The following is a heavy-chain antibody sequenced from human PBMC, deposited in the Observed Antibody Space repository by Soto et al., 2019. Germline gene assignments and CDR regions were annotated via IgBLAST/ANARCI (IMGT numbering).Heavy chain of an antibody. CDR1: GYSFTSHW. V-gene: IGHV5-10-1*01. CDR3: ARHRDYYELVCCYFDY. CDR2: IDPRDSYT. D-gene: IGHD3-22*01. J-gene: IGHJ4*02. Sequence: GESLKISCKGSGYSFTSHWISWVRQMPGKGLEWMGRIDPRDSYTNYSPSFQGHVTISADKSISTAYLQWSSLKASDTAMYYCARHRDYYELVCCYFDYWGQGTLVTVSS.